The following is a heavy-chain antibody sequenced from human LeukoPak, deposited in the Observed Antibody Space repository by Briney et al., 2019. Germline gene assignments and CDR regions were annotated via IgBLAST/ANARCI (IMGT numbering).Heavy chain of an antibody. CDR1: GGSISSSSYY. Sequence: PSETLSLTCTVSGGSISSSSYYWGWIRQPPGKGLEWIGSIYYSRSTYYNPSLKSRVTISVDTSKNQFSLKLSSVTAVDTAVYYCARYEGGPNWFDPWGQGTLVTVS. CDR3: ARYEGGPNWFDP. CDR2: IYYSRST. J-gene: IGHJ5*02. V-gene: IGHV4-39*07. D-gene: IGHD3-16*01.